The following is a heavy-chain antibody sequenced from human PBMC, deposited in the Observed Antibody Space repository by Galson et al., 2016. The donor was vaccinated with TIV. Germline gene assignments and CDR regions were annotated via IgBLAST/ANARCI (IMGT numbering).Heavy chain of an antibody. CDR2: IRGSGISK. Sequence: SLRLSCAASGLTFSSYAMGWVRQVPGKGLEWVSTIRGSGISKYYADAVKGRCTISRYNSKRTVYLRMESLRAEDTAIDYCAKHFTRYVVSDGVLDVWGQGNTVTVS. CDR3: AKHFTRYVVSDGVLDV. J-gene: IGHJ6*02. CDR1: GLTFSSYA. V-gene: IGHV3-23*01. D-gene: IGHD2-15*01.